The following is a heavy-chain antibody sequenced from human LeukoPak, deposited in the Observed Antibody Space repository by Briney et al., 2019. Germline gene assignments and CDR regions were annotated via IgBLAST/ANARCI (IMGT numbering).Heavy chain of an antibody. CDR3: ASFGEAANDAFDI. Sequence: GGSLRLSCAASGFTFSSYGMHWVRQAPGKGLEWVAVIWYDGSNKYYADSVKGRFTISRDNSKNTLYLQMNSPRAEDTAVYHCASFGEAANDAFDIWGQGTMVTVSS. CDR1: GFTFSSYG. J-gene: IGHJ3*02. CDR2: IWYDGSNK. D-gene: IGHD2-15*01. V-gene: IGHV3-33*01.